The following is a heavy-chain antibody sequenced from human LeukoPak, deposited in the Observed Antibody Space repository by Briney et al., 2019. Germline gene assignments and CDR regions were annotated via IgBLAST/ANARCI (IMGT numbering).Heavy chain of an antibody. V-gene: IGHV1-69*13. CDR2: IIPVFGTS. Sequence: SVKVSCKASGGTFSSYAISWVRQAPGQGLEWMGGIIPVFGTSNYAQRFQGRVTITADESTRTAYMELSSLRSEDTAVYYCARVTGGRYCSTTSCYMRGWFDPWGQGTLVTVSS. D-gene: IGHD2-2*02. J-gene: IGHJ5*02. CDR3: ARVTGGRYCSTTSCYMRGWFDP. CDR1: GGTFSSYA.